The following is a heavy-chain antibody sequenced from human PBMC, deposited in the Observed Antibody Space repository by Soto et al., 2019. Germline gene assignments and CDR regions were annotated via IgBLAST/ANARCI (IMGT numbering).Heavy chain of an antibody. CDR2: ISGSGGST. CDR3: AKDSGLGRGVVDYYYYYGMDV. D-gene: IGHD2-15*01. CDR1: GFTFSSYA. Sequence: QTGGSLRLSCAASGFTFSSYAMSWVRQAPGKGLEWVSAISGSGGSTYYADSAKGRFTISRDNSKNTLYLQMNSLRAEDTAVYYCAKDSGLGRGVVDYYYYYGMDVWGQGTTVTVS. J-gene: IGHJ6*02. V-gene: IGHV3-23*01.